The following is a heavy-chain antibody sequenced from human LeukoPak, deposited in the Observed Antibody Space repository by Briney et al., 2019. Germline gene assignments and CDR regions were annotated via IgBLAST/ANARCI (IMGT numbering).Heavy chain of an antibody. V-gene: IGHV3-23*01. J-gene: IGHJ4*02. CDR2: ISGIGGST. Sequence: GGSLRLSCAASGFTFSSYAMSWVRQAPGKGLEWVSAISGIGGSTYYADSVKGRFTISRDNSKNTLYLQMNSLRAEDTAVYYCAKSPKDTAMARPLDYWGQGTLVTVSS. CDR3: AKSPKDTAMARPLDY. D-gene: IGHD5-18*01. CDR1: GFTFSSYA.